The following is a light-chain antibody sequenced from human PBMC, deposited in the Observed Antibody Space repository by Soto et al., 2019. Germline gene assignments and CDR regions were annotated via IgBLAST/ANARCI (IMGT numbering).Light chain of an antibody. CDR2: DAS. CDR1: QTTNTW. CDR3: QQYISYPYT. V-gene: IGKV1-5*01. Sequence: DIPMTQFPSTLSASVGDRVTITCRASQTTNTWLAWYQQKPGTAPKLLIYDASSLEGGVPSRFSASGSGTEFTRTISSLQPDDLATYYCQQYISYPYTFGQGTKVEIK. J-gene: IGKJ2*01.